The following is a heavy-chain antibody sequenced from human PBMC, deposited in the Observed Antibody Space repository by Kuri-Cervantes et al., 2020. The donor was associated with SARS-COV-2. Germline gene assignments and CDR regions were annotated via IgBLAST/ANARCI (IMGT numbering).Heavy chain of an antibody. Sequence: SETLSLTCTVSGGSISSGGYYWSWIRQPPGKGLEWIGYIYHSGSTYYNSSLKSRVTISVDRSKNQFSLKLSSVTAADTAVYYCARSFSSWYPDYWGQGTLVTVSS. CDR1: GGSISSGGYY. CDR2: IYHSGST. V-gene: IGHV4-30-2*01. D-gene: IGHD6-13*01. CDR3: ARSFSSWYPDY. J-gene: IGHJ4*02.